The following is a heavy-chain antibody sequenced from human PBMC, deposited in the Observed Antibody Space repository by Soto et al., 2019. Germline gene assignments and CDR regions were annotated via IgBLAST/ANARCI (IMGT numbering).Heavy chain of an antibody. CDR1: GFTFSSYS. CDR3: ARDRSVAAACYYSDY. D-gene: IGHD6-13*01. V-gene: IGHV3-21*01. Sequence: GGSLRLSCAASGFTFSSYSMDWVRQAPGKGLEWVSSISSSSSYIYYADSVKGRFTISRDNAKNSLYLQMNSMRAEDTAVYYCARDRSVAAACYYSDYWGQGALVTVSS. CDR2: ISSSSSYI. J-gene: IGHJ4*02.